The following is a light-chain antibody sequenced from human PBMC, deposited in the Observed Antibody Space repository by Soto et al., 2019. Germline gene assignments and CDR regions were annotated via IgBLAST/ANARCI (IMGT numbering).Light chain of an antibody. CDR3: QQGGNWPLT. CDR2: AAS. CDR1: QSVSSSN. V-gene: IGKV3D-20*02. Sequence: ESVLTQSPGTLSLSPWERATLSCRASQSVSSSNLAWYQQKPGQAPRLLIYAASTRATGIPARFSGSGSGTEFTLTISSLEPEDFAVYYCQQGGNWPLTFGQGTRLEI. J-gene: IGKJ5*01.